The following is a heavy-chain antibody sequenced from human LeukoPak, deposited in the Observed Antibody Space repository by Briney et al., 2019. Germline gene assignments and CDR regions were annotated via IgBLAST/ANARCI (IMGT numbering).Heavy chain of an antibody. D-gene: IGHD3-22*01. CDR1: GYTFTSYY. V-gene: IGHV1-46*01. J-gene: IGHJ3*02. Sequence: ASVKVSCKASGYTFTSYYMHWVRQAPGQGLEWMGIINPSGGSTSYAQKFQGRVTMTRDTSTSTVYMELSSLRSEDTAVYYCARDRKLYASSGYHDAFDIWGQGTMVTVSS. CDR3: ARDRKLYASSGYHDAFDI. CDR2: INPSGGST.